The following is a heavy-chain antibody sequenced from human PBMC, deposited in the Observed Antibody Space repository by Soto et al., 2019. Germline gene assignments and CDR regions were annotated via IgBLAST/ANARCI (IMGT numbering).Heavy chain of an antibody. CDR2: IYWDDDK. CDR1: GFSLSTTGVG. Sequence: QITLKESGPTLVNPTQTLTLTCTSSGFSLSTTGVGVGWIRQPPGKALEWLALIYWDDDKRYSPSLKSRLTITKDTSKNQVVLTMTNMDPVDTATYYCAHRFCSGGSCSGGLDYWGQGTLVTVSS. D-gene: IGHD2-15*01. CDR3: AHRFCSGGSCSGGLDY. J-gene: IGHJ4*02. V-gene: IGHV2-5*02.